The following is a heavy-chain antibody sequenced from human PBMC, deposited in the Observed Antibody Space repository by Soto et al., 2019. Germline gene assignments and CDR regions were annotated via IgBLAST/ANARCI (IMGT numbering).Heavy chain of an antibody. V-gene: IGHV1-18*04. J-gene: IGHJ6*03. D-gene: IGHD1-20*01. Sequence: QVQLVQSGAEVKRPGASVKVSCKASGDTLKTFDVSWVRQAPGQGPEWMAWITTHNGDTNFAQKFRGRVSLTADTSAATAFMELRNLRSDDTGVSFCATFNFPRTRDNYYYYMDVWGQGTTVTVS. CDR3: ATFNFPRTRDNYYYYMDV. CDR2: ITTHNGDT. CDR1: GDTLKTFD.